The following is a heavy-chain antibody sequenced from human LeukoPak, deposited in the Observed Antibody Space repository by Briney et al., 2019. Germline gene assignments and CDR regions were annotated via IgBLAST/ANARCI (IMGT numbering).Heavy chain of an antibody. CDR2: IYSSGST. J-gene: IGHJ6*03. CDR1: GGSISRTIYY. CDR3: ARHFSSYYYYMDV. Sequence: PSETLSLTCTVSGGSISRTIYYWGWIRQPPGKGLEWIGSIYSSGSTYYNPSLKSRVTISVDTSKNQFSLKLSSVTAADTAVYYCARHFSSYYYYMDVWGKGTTVTVSS. D-gene: IGHD3-3*02. V-gene: IGHV4-39*01.